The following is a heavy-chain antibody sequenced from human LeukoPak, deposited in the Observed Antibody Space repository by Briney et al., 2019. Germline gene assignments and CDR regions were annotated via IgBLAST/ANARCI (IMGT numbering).Heavy chain of an antibody. J-gene: IGHJ4*02. CDR3: ARDPPRGSSLFY. Sequence: SETLSLTCTVSGGSISSGGYYWSWIRQPPGKGLEWIGYIYHSGSTYYNPSLKSRVTISVDRSKNQFSLKLSSVTAADTAVYYCARDPPRGSSLFYWGQGTLVTVSS. V-gene: IGHV4-30-2*01. CDR2: IYHSGST. CDR1: GGSISSGGYY. D-gene: IGHD2-2*01.